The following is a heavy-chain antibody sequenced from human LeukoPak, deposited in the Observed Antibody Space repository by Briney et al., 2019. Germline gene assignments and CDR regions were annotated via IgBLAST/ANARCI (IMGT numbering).Heavy chain of an antibody. D-gene: IGHD6-13*01. J-gene: IGHJ5*02. CDR1: GGSFSGYY. Sequence: SETLSLTCAVYGGSFSGYYWSWIRQPPGKGLEWIGEINHSGSTNYNPSLKSRVTISVDTSKNQFSLKLSSVTAADTAVYYCARLKSRYSTINWFDPWGQGTLVTVSS. V-gene: IGHV4-34*01. CDR2: INHSGST. CDR3: ARLKSRYSTINWFDP.